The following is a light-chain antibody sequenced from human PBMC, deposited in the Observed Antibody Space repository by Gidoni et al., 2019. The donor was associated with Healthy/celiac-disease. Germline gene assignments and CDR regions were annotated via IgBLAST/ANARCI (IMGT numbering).Light chain of an antibody. J-gene: IGKJ1*01. CDR2: AAT. Sequence: AIRMTKSPSAFSASTGDRVTITCRASQAISSYLAWYQQKPGKAPKLLIYAATPLQSGVPSRFSGSGSGTDFTLPISCLQSEDFATYYCQQYYSYPRTFGQGTKVEIK. V-gene: IGKV1-8*01. CDR1: QAISSY. CDR3: QQYYSYPRT.